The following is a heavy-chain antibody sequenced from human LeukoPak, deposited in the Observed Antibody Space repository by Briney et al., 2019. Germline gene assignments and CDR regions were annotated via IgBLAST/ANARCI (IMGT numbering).Heavy chain of an antibody. CDR3: XXXXXXXXXXXGRSYFDY. CDR2: IYYSGRT. Sequence: SGGSXXXSSYYWGWIRQPRGKGLEWIGSIYYSGRTYNNPSXKSRVTISVXTDKNEFSLKLRDVTGAGPALYXXXXXXXXXXXXXGRSYFDYWGQGTLVTVSS. D-gene: IGHD2-15*01. V-gene: IGHV4-39*07. CDR1: GGSXXXSSYY. J-gene: IGHJ4*02.